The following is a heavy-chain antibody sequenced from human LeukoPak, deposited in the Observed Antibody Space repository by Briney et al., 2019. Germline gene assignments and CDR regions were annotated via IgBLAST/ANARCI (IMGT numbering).Heavy chain of an antibody. D-gene: IGHD5-12*01. CDR2: IKEDASKK. J-gene: IGHJ4*02. CDR3: ARDQGGYDYPPDY. Sequence: GGSLRLSCAASGFTFSNYWMSWVRQAPGKGLEWVANIKEDASKKYYVDSLKGRFTISRDNGKNSLFLQMDSLRAEDTAVYFCARDQGGYDYPPDYWGQGTLVTVSS. CDR1: GFTFSNYW. V-gene: IGHV3-7*04.